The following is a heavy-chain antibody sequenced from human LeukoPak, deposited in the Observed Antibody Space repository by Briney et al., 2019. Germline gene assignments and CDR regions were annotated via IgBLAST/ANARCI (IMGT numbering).Heavy chain of an antibody. CDR1: GASISSYY. V-gene: IGHV4-59*12. J-gene: IGHJ6*03. Sequence: SETLSLTCTVSGASISSYYWSWIRQPPGKGLEWIGYISYSGGSNYNPSLNYNPSLKSRVTISVDTSEKRLSLKLSSVTAADTAVYYCVSSLVGGRGCPFCYMDVWGKGTTVTVSS. D-gene: IGHD6-19*01. CDR3: VSSLVGGRGCPFCYMDV. CDR2: ISYSGGS.